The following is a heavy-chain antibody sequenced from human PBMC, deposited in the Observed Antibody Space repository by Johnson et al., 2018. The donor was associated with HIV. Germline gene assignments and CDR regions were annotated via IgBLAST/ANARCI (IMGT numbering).Heavy chain of an antibody. CDR1: GFTFNDHG. Sequence: VQLVESGGGLVQPGGSLRLSCAVSGFTFNDHGMSWVRQAPGKGLEWVSGINWNGGSTGYVDSVKGRFTISRDNAKNSLYLQMNSMRAEDTALYYCATTRRYYYDSSGHPNLAFDIWGQGTMVTVSS. D-gene: IGHD3-22*01. CDR2: INWNGGST. J-gene: IGHJ3*02. CDR3: ATTRRYYYDSSGHPNLAFDI. V-gene: IGHV3-20*04.